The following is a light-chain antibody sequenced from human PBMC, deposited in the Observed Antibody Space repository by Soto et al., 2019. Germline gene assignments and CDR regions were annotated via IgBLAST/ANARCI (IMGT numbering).Light chain of an antibody. Sequence: DIVMTQFPDSLAVSLGERATINCKSSQSVLYSSNNKNYLAWYQQKPGQPPKLLIYWASTRESGVPDRFSGSGSGTDFTLTISSLQAEDVAVYYCQQYYGTPQVFGGGTKVEIK. J-gene: IGKJ4*01. CDR2: WAS. CDR3: QQYYGTPQV. CDR1: QSVLYSSNNKNY. V-gene: IGKV4-1*01.